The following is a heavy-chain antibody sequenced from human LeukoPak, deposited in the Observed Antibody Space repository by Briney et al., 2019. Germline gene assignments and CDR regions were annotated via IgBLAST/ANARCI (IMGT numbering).Heavy chain of an antibody. D-gene: IGHD5-18*01. V-gene: IGHV3-23*01. Sequence: PGGSLRLPCAASGFTFSNYVMSWVRQAPGKGLEWVSSIGGSGGTTYYADSVKGRFTISRDNSKNTLYLQMNSLRAEDTAVYYCAKGPSLGQLWFHYFFDYWGQGTLVTVSS. J-gene: IGHJ4*02. CDR2: IGGSGGTT. CDR1: GFTFSNYV. CDR3: AKGPSLGQLWFHYFFDY.